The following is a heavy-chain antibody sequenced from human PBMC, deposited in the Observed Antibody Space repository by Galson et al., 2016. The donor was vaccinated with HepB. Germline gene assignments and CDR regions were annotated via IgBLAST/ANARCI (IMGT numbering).Heavy chain of an antibody. V-gene: IGHV4-61*01. CDR3: ARRPVLWGNKGNSWYFDL. CDR1: GGSVSSGNYY. CDR2: IYYSGST. D-gene: IGHD4-23*01. J-gene: IGHJ2*01. Sequence: SETLSLTCTVSGGSVSSGNYYWSWIRQPPGKGLEWIGYIYYSGSTSYNPSLKSRDTISVDTSKNQFSLKLSSVTTADTAVYYCARRPVLWGNKGNSWYFDLWGRGTLVTVSS.